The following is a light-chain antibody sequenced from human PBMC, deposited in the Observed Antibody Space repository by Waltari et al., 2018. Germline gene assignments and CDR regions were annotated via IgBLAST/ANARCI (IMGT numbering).Light chain of an antibody. J-gene: IGLJ2*01. CDR3: QVWDASDAPVL. CDR1: NIGRKS. Sequence: SYVLTQPPSVSVAPGKTAKISCGGNNIGRKSVHWYQQKPGQAPVLVVFDDTDRPLGIPERFAGSNSGNTATLTIRRAEAGDEADYYCQVWDASDAPVLFGGGTKLTVL. V-gene: IGLV3-21*03. CDR2: DDT.